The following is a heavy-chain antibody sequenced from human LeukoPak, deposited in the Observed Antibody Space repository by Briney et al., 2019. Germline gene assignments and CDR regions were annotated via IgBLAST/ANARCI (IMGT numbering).Heavy chain of an antibody. D-gene: IGHD2-8*01. V-gene: IGHV4-31*03. CDR2: IYYSGST. J-gene: IGHJ3*02. Sequence: PSQTLSLTCTVSGGSISSGGYYWSWLRQHPGKGLEWIGYIYYSGSTYYNPSLKSRVTISVDTSKNQFSLKLSSVTAADTAVYYCARPIVLPAFGIWGQGTMVTVSS. CDR3: ARPIVLPAFGI. CDR1: GGSISSGGYY.